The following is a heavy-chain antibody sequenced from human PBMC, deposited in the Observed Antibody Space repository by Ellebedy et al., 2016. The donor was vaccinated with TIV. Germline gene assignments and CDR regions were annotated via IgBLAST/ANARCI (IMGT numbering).Heavy chain of an antibody. CDR1: GGSISSSNYY. Sequence: MPSETLSLTCTVSGGSISSSNYYWGWIRPPPGKGLEWLGSIYYSGSTFYNPSLKSRVTISVDTSKNQFSLKLNSVTAAETAVYYCARDRNMLRGVVAYWGQGTLVTVSS. D-gene: IGHD3-10*01. V-gene: IGHV4-39*07. CDR3: ARDRNMLRGVVAY. J-gene: IGHJ4*02. CDR2: IYYSGST.